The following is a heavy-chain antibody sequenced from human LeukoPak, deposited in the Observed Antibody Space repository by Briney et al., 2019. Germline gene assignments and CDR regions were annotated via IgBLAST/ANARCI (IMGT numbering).Heavy chain of an antibody. CDR3: AGDRRIQLWSDAFDI. D-gene: IGHD5-18*01. J-gene: IGHJ3*02. CDR1: GGSVSSYY. CDR2: INHSGST. Sequence: SETLSLTCTVSGGSVSSYYWSWIRQPPGKGLEWIGEINHSGSTNYNPSLKSRVTISVDTSKNQFSLKLSSVTAADTAVYYCAGDRRIQLWSDAFDIWGQGTMVTVSS. V-gene: IGHV4-34*01.